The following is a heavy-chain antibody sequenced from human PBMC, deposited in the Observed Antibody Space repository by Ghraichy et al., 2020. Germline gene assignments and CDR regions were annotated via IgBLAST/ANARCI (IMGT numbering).Heavy chain of an antibody. CDR1: GGSFSGYY. D-gene: IGHD1-26*01. Sequence: SQTLSLTCAVYGGSFSGYYWSWIRQPPGKGLEWIGEINHSGSTNYNPSLKSRVTISVDTSKNQFSLKLSSVTAADTAVYYCARHRGFRLLYYYGMDVWGQGTTVTVSS. CDR3: ARHRGFRLLYYYGMDV. J-gene: IGHJ6*02. CDR2: INHSGST. V-gene: IGHV4-34*01.